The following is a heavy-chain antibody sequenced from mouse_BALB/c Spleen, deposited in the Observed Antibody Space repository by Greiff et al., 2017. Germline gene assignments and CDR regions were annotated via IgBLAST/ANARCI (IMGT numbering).Heavy chain of an antibody. V-gene: IGHV5-6*01. Sequence: EVKLVESGGDLVKPGGSLKLSCAASGFTFSSYGMSWVRQTPDKRLEWVATISSGGSYTYYPDSVKGRFTISRDNAKNTLYLQMSSLKSEDTAMYYCASSYRYEGYWGQGTTLTVSS. D-gene: IGHD2-14*01. CDR1: GFTFSSYG. J-gene: IGHJ2*01. CDR2: ISSGGSYT. CDR3: ASSYRYEGY.